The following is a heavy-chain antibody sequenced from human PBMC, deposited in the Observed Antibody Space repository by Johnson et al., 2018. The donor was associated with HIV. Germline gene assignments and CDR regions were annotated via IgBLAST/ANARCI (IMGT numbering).Heavy chain of an antibody. CDR3: VKDEAQTLGSACRDAFEF. V-gene: IGHV3-30*04. J-gene: IGHJ3*01. CDR2: ISYDGSNK. Sequence: QMLLVESGGGVVQPGRSLRLSCAASGFTFSSYAMHWVRQAPGKGLEWVAVISYDGSNKYYADSVKGRFTISRDNSKNTLHLLMDRLRPEDTAVYYRVKDEAQTLGSACRDAFEFWGRGTAVTV. CDR1: GFTFSSYA. D-gene: IGHD2-2*01.